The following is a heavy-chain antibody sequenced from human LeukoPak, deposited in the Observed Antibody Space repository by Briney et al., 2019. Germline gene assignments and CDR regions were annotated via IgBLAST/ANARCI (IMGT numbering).Heavy chain of an antibody. J-gene: IGHJ6*03. CDR3: AREVRVAAAEFVPLDYYYYMDV. CDR1: GGTFSSYA. CDR2: IIPIFGTA. Sequence: ASVKVSCTASGGTFSSYAISWVRQAPGQGLEWMGGIIPIFGTANYAQKFQGRVTITTDESTSTAYMELSSLRSEDTAVYYCAREVRVAAAEFVPLDYYYYMDVWGKGTTVTVSS. V-gene: IGHV1-69*05. D-gene: IGHD6-13*01.